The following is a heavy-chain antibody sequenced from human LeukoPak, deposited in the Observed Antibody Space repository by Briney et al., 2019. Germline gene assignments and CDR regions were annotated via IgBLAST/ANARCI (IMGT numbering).Heavy chain of an antibody. V-gene: IGHV4-34*01. CDR3: ARIMRDSRGYYHFDY. J-gene: IGHJ4*02. Sequence: PSETLSLTCAVYGGSFSGYYWSWIRQPPGKGLEWIGEINNSGSTNYNPSLKSRVTMSVDTSKNQFSLKLSSVTAADTAVYYCARIMRDSRGYYHFDYWGQGTLVTVSS. CDR2: INNSGST. CDR1: GGSFSGYY. D-gene: IGHD3-22*01.